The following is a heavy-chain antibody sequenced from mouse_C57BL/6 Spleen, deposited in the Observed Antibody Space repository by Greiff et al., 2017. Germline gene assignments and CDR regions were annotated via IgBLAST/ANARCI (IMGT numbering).Heavy chain of an antibody. J-gene: IGHJ2*01. CDR3: ARSGDYDLSYIDY. D-gene: IGHD2-4*01. V-gene: IGHV1-82*01. CDR1: GYAFSSSW. Sequence: VQLQQSGPELVKPGASVKISCKASGYAFSSSWMNWVKQRPGKGLEWIGRIYPGDGDTNYNGKFKGKATLTADKSSSTAYMQLSSLTSEDSAVYCGARSGDYDLSYIDYWGQGTTLTVSS. CDR2: IYPGDGDT.